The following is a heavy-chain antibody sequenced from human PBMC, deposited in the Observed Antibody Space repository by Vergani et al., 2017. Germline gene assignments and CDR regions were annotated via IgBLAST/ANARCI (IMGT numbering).Heavy chain of an antibody. J-gene: IGHJ2*01. Sequence: QVQLQESSPGLVKPSQTLSLTCTVSGGSISSGSYYWSWIRQPAGKGLEWIGSINYVGRTYYIPSLQSRATVFVDTSKNQFSLNLTSVTAADTAVYYCARGRGYNWYFDLGGRGTLVTVSS. CDR3: ARGRGYNWYFDL. D-gene: IGHD1-1*01. V-gene: IGHV4-61*02. CDR2: INYVGRT. CDR1: GGSISSGSYY.